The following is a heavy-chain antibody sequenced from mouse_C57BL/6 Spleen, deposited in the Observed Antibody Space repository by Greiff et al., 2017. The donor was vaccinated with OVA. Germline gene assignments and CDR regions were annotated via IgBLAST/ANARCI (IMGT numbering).Heavy chain of an antibody. CDR1: GFTFSSYA. CDR2: ISDGGSYT. Sequence: DVKLVESGGGLVKPGGSLKLSCAASGFTFSSYAMSWVRQTPEKRLEWVATISDGGSYTYYPDNVKGRFTISRDNAKNNLYLQMSHLKSEDTAMYYCARGGTTVVATRAMDYWGQGTSVTVSS. V-gene: IGHV5-4*03. CDR3: ARGGTTVVATRAMDY. J-gene: IGHJ4*01. D-gene: IGHD1-1*01.